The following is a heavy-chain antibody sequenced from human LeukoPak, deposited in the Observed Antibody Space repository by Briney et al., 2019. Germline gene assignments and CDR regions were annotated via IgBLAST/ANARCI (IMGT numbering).Heavy chain of an antibody. J-gene: IGHJ4*02. CDR1: GFTFSSYS. Sequence: PGGSLRLSCAASGFTFSSYSMNWVRQAPGKGLEWVSSISSSSSYIYYADSVKGRFTISRDNAKNSLYLQMNSLRAEDTAMYYGARNVGGGELTWLDYWGQGTLVTVSS. V-gene: IGHV3-21*04. CDR3: ARNVGGGELTWLDY. CDR2: ISSSSSYI. D-gene: IGHD1-26*01.